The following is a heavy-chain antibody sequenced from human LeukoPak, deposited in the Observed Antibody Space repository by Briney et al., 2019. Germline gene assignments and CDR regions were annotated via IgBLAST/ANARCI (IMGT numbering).Heavy chain of an antibody. CDR3: GKTTVGDSSGQKPAWPVDY. CDR1: GFTFGSHA. D-gene: IGHD6-19*01. V-gene: IGHV3-23*01. J-gene: IGHJ4*02. CDR2: IFGSGGSP. Sequence: GGSLRLFCEASGFTFGSHAMYWVRQAPGKGREGGAGIFGSGGSPHYADPVKGRFTISRDNSRNTVYLKINSLRAEDTAVYYCGKTTVGDSSGQKPAWPVDYWGQGTLVTVSS.